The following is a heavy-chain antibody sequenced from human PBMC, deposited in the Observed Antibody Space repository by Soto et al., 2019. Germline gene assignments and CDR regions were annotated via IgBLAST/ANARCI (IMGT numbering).Heavy chain of an antibody. D-gene: IGHD2-8*01. Sequence: QVQLQQSGPRLVKPSQTLSLTCAISGDSVSTNSATRDWIRQSPSRGLEWLGRTYYRSKWYNDYAVSVKGRITINPDTSNNQLSLQLDSVTPDDTAVYYCARLIGDSWLDSWGQGTLVTVSS. V-gene: IGHV6-1*01. J-gene: IGHJ5*01. CDR3: ARLIGDSWLDS. CDR2: TYYRSKWYN. CDR1: GDSVSTNSAT.